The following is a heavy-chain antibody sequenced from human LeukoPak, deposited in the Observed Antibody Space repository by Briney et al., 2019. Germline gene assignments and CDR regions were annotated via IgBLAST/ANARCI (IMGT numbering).Heavy chain of an antibody. CDR3: ASQIDGGIHWFDP. CDR2: ISYDGSNR. Sequence: GGSLRLSCAASGFTFSSYAMHWVRQAPGKGLEWVAVISYDGSNRNYADSVKGRFTISRDNSKNTLSLQLNSLRAEDTAVNYCASQIDGGIHWFDPWGQGTLVTVSS. J-gene: IGHJ5*02. CDR1: GFTFSSYA. V-gene: IGHV3-30-3*01. D-gene: IGHD3-3*01.